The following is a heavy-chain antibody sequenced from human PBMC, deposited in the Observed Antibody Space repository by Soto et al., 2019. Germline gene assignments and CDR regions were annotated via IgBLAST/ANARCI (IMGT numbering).Heavy chain of an antibody. CDR1: GYTFADTW. Sequence: GESLKISCKGSGYTFADTWINWVRQVPGKGLEWLGIIYPGHSETRYSPAFHGQFTLSADTSIKTVYLHWNRLTASDTATYYVGKERGSCYFSMVVGGQGTTVT. D-gene: IGHD3-10*01. V-gene: IGHV5-51*01. CDR2: IYPGHSET. CDR3: GKERGSCYFSMVV. J-gene: IGHJ6*02.